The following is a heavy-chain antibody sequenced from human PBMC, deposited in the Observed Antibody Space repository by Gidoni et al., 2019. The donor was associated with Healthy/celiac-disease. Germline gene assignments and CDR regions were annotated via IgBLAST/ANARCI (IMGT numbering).Heavy chain of an antibody. CDR3: AKALRWELLRDSPGY. V-gene: IGHV3-30*18. CDR2: ISYDGSNK. J-gene: IGHJ4*02. CDR1: GFTFSSYG. Sequence: QVQLVESGGGVVQPGRSLRLSCAASGFTFSSYGMHWVRQAPGKGLEWVAVISYDGSNKYYADSVKGRFTISRDNSKNTLYLQMNSLRAEDTAVYYCAKALRWELLRDSPGYWGQGTLVTVSS. D-gene: IGHD1-26*01.